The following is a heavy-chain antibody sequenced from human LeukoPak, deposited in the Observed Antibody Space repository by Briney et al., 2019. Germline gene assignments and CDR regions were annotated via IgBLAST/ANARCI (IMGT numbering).Heavy chain of an antibody. CDR3: ARVLRYFNWLKGYYMDV. CDR2: ISSSSSTI. V-gene: IGHV3-48*01. Sequence: GGSLRLSCAASGFTFRNYSMNWVRQAPGKGLEWVSYISSSSSTIYYADSVKGRFTISRDNAKNSLYLQMNSLRAEDTAVYYCARVLRYFNWLKGYYMDVWGKGTTVTVSS. D-gene: IGHD3-9*01. CDR1: GFTFRNYS. J-gene: IGHJ6*03.